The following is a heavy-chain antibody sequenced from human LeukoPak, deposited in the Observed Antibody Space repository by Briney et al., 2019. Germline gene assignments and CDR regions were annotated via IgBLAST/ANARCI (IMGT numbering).Heavy chain of an antibody. CDR1: GFTFSIYA. CDR2: ISGSSDST. J-gene: IGHJ4*02. Sequence: GGSLRLSCAASGFTFSIYAMNWVRQAPGKGLEWVSTISGSSDSTYYADSVKGRFTISRDNSKNTVYLHMNSLRGEDTAVYYCARPRSGVVVGESDYWGQGTLVTVSS. V-gene: IGHV3-23*01. D-gene: IGHD2-15*01. CDR3: ARPRSGVVVGESDY.